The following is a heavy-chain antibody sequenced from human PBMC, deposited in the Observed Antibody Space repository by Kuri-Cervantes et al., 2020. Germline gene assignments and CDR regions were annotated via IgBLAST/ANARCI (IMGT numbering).Heavy chain of an antibody. V-gene: IGHV1-8*01. CDR3: ARHSDILTGYLDY. J-gene: IGHJ4*02. D-gene: IGHD3-9*01. Sequence: ASVKVSCKASGYTFTSYDINWVRQATGQGLEWMGWMNPNSGNTGYAQKFQGRVTMTRNTSISTAYMELSSLRSEDTAVYYCARHSDILTGYLDYWGQGTLVTVSS. CDR1: GYTFTSYD. CDR2: MNPNSGNT.